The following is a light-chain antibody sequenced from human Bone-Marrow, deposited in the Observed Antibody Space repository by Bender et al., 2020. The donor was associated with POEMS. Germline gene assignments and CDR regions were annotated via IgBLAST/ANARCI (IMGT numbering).Light chain of an antibody. J-gene: IGLJ2*01. V-gene: IGLV4-69*01. CDR1: SGHSKYS. CDR3: QTWDTGIVV. CDR2: INSDGSQ. Sequence: QLVLTQSPSASASLGASVKLTCTLSSGHSKYSIAWHHQQPGEGPRYLMKINSDGSQRKRDGISDRFSGSTSGAERYLTISGLQSEDEGDYYCQTWDTGIVVFGGGTKLTVL.